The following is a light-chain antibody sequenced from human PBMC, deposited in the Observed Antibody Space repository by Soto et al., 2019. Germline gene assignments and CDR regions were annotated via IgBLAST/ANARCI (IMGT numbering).Light chain of an antibody. CDR2: GAS. J-gene: IGKJ1*01. CDR3: QQYGSSRT. CDR1: QSVSGSY. Sequence: EIVLTXSPXTLSLXXXXXATLSCRASQSVSGSYLAWYQHKPGQAPSLLIYGASSRATGIPDRFSGSGSGTYFILTISRVEPEDFAEYYCQQYGSSRTFGQGTKVEIK. V-gene: IGKV3-20*01.